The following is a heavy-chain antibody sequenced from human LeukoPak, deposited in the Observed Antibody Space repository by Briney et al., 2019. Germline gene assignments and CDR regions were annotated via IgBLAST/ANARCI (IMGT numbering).Heavy chain of an antibody. Sequence: GGSLRLSCAASGFTFSSYWIHWVRQAPGKGLVWVSRINGDGSSTTYADSVKGRFTISRDNSKNTLYLQMNSLRAEDTAVYYCAKDCQLLSYSSSWYFDYWGQGTLVTVSS. CDR1: GFTFSSYW. J-gene: IGHJ4*02. CDR3: AKDCQLLSYSSSWYFDY. V-gene: IGHV3-74*01. D-gene: IGHD6-13*01. CDR2: INGDGSST.